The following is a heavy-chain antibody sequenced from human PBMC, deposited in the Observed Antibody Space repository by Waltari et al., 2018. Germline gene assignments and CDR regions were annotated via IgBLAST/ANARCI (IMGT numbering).Heavy chain of an antibody. D-gene: IGHD6-19*01. CDR2: ISSSGGGT. Sequence: EVQLLESGGGLVQHGGSLRLSCAASGFTFSSYAISWVRQTPGKGLEWVSAISSSGGGTKYADSVTGRFTISRDNSQNTLYLQMHGLRAEDSAIYYCAETGYSSGWYGPYFDYWGQGTLVTVSS. V-gene: IGHV3-23*01. J-gene: IGHJ4*02. CDR1: GFTFSSYA. CDR3: AETGYSSGWYGPYFDY.